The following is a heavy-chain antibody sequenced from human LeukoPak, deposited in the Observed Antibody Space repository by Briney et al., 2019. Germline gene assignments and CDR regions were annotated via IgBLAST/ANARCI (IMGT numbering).Heavy chain of an antibody. CDR2: IKQDESEK. CDR1: GFTFSNYW. J-gene: IGHJ4*02. D-gene: IGHD1-26*01. Sequence: PGGSLRLSCAASGFTFSNYWMSWVRQAPGKGLEWVANIKQDESEKYYVDSVKGRFTISRDNARNSLYLQMNSLRAEDTAVYYCLMSATARGGLDYWGQGTLVTVSS. V-gene: IGHV3-7*01. CDR3: LMSATARGGLDY.